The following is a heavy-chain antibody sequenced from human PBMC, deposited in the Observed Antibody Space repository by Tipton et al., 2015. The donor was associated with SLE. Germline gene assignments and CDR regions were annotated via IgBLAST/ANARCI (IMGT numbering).Heavy chain of an antibody. J-gene: IGHJ6*02. CDR2: IYHSGST. CDR1: GGSFSGYY. D-gene: IGHD6-19*01. Sequence: TLSLTCAVYGGSFSGYYWSWVRQPPGKGLEWIGEIYHSGSTNYNPSLKSRVTISVDKSKNQFSLKLSSVTAADTAVYYCARSRRGADYYYYGMDVWGQGTTVTVSS. V-gene: IGHV4-34*01. CDR3: ARSRRGADYYYYGMDV.